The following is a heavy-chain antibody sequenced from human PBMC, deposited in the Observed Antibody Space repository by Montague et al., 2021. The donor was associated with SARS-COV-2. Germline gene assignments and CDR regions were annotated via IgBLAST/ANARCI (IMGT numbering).Heavy chain of an antibody. D-gene: IGHD3-22*01. CDR1: GGSISSSSYY. J-gene: IGHJ3*02. Sequence: SETLSLTCTVSGGSISSSSYYWGWIRQPPGKGLEWIGSIYYSRSTYYNPSLKSRVTISVATSKNQFSLKLSSVTAADTAVYYCARFPTSYYYDSKAAPATPDAFDIWGQGTMVTVSS. V-gene: IGHV4-39*01. CDR2: IYYSRST. CDR3: ARFPTSYYYDSKAAPATPDAFDI.